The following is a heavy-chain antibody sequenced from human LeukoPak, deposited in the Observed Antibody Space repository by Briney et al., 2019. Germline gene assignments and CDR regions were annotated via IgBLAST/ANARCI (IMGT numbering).Heavy chain of an antibody. CDR1: GGTFSSYA. CDR3: ARGSASSGWYHY. Sequence: GSSVKVSCKASGGTFSSYAISWVRQAPGQGLEWMGRIIPILGIANYAQKFQGRVTITADKSTSTAYMELSSLRSEDTAVYYCARGSASSGWYHYWGQGTLVTVSS. CDR2: IIPILGIA. D-gene: IGHD6-19*01. J-gene: IGHJ4*02. V-gene: IGHV1-69*04.